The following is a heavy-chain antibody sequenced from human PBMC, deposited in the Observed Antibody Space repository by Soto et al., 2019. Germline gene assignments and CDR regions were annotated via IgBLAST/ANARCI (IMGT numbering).Heavy chain of an antibody. V-gene: IGHV3-30-3*01. Sequence: PGGSLRLSCAVSGVTFRTDAFHWVRQAPGRGLDWVSVISYDGTRRSYADSVRGRLTISRDNSKNTHYLQMNSLRNENTANYCCARKRYGDSFYGLDAWGQGTTVTVSS. CDR2: ISYDGTRR. CDR1: GVTFRTDA. J-gene: IGHJ6*02. D-gene: IGHD4-17*01. CDR3: ARKRYGDSFYGLDA.